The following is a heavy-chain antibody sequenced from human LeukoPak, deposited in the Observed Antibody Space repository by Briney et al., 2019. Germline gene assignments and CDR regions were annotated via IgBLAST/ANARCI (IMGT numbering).Heavy chain of an antibody. D-gene: IGHD5-18*01. CDR2: ICNNGSNK. V-gene: IGHV3-33*01. Sequence: GGSLRLSCAASGFTFSSYGMHWVRQAPGKGLEWVAVICNNGSNKYYADSVKGRFTISRDNSKNTLYLQMNSLRAEDTAVYYCARASAMVREPYGMDAWGQGTTVTVSS. CDR3: ARASAMVREPYGMDA. J-gene: IGHJ6*02. CDR1: GFTFSSYG.